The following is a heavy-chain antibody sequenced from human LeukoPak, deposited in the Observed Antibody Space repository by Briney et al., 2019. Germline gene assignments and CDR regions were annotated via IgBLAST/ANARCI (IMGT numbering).Heavy chain of an antibody. CDR3: ATGDILTGYYWI. J-gene: IGHJ4*02. Sequence: GGSLRLSCAASGFTFSSYSMNWVRQAPGKGLEWVSSISSSSYIYYADSVKGRFTISRDNAKNSLYLQMNSLRAEDTAVYYCATGDILTGYYWIWGQGTLVTVSS. CDR2: ISSSSYI. V-gene: IGHV3-21*04. CDR1: GFTFSSYS. D-gene: IGHD3-9*01.